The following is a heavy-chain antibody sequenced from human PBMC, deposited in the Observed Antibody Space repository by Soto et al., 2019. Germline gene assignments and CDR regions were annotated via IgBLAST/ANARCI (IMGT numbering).Heavy chain of an antibody. Sequence: EVQLVETGGGLIQPGGSLRLSCAASGFTVSSNYMSWVRQAPGKGLEWVSVIYSGGSTYYADSVKSRFTISRDNSKNTRYIQMNSRRAEDTAVYFCARGWQWAVDWGQGTLVTVSS. CDR3: ARGWQWAVD. D-gene: IGHD6-19*01. J-gene: IGHJ4*02. V-gene: IGHV3-53*02. CDR2: IYSGGST. CDR1: GFTVSSNY.